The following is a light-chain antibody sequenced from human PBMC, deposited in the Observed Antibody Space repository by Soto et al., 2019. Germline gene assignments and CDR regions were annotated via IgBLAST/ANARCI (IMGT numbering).Light chain of an antibody. V-gene: IGLV2-23*01. CDR2: EGS. Sequence: QSALTQPASVSGSLGQSITISCIGTSSNIGSYNLVSWYQHQPGKAPKIMTFEGSKRPSGVSNRFSGSRSGNTASLTISGLQAEDEADYYCCSFAGTGTQYVFGTGTKVTVL. J-gene: IGLJ1*01. CDR3: CSFAGTGTQYV. CDR1: SSNIGSYNL.